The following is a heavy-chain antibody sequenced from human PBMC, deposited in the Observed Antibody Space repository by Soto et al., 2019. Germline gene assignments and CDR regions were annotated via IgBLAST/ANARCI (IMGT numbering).Heavy chain of an antibody. CDR2: IYPGDSDT. Sequence: GESLKISCKGSGYSSTSYWIGWVRQMPGKGLEWMGIIYPGDSDTRYSPSFQGQVTISADKSISTAYLQWSSLKASDTAMYYCILTVSGLNSPFDYWGQGTLVTVSS. CDR3: ILTVSGLNSPFDY. J-gene: IGHJ4*02. V-gene: IGHV5-51*01. CDR1: GYSSTSYW. D-gene: IGHD6-19*01.